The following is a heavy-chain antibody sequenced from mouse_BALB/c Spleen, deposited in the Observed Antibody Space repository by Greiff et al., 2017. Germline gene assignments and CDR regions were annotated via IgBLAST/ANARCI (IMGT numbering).Heavy chain of an antibody. CDR2: ISYSGST. V-gene: IGHV3-2*02. D-gene: IGHD2-10*01. J-gene: IGHJ4*01. CDR1: GYSITSDYA. CDR3: ASAYYGNYSYYAMDY. Sequence: EVQRVESGPGLVKPSQSLSLTCTVTGYSITSDYAWNWIRQFPGNKLEWMGYISYSGSTSYNPSLKSRISITRDTSKNQFFLQLNSVTTEDTATYYCASAYYGNYSYYAMDYWGQGTSVTVSS.